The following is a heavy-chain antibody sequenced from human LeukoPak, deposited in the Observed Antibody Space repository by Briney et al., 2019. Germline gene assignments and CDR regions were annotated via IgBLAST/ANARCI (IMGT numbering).Heavy chain of an antibody. CDR1: GYPFTSYY. J-gene: IGHJ4*02. CDR2: ISAYNGDT. CDR3: AREGRSDYDILTGYYTDYYFDY. D-gene: IGHD3-9*01. V-gene: IGHV1-18*01. Sequence: ASVNVSCKASGYPFTSYYINWVRQAPGQGLEWMGWISAYNGDTNYAQNLQGRVTMTTDTSTDTAYMELRSLRSDDTAVYYCAREGRSDYDILTGYYTDYYFDYWGQGTLVTVSS.